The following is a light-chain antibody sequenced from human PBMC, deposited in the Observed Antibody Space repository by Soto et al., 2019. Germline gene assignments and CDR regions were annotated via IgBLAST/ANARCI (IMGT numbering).Light chain of an antibody. V-gene: IGKV1-5*01. J-gene: IGKJ1*01. Sequence: DIQMTQSPSTLSASIGDRVTITGRASQTITRWMAWYQQKPGQAPKLLISDASILESGVPSRFSGSGSGTDFTLTISSLQPDDFATYYCQQYKTYWTFGQGTKVDIK. CDR1: QTITRW. CDR2: DAS. CDR3: QQYKTYWT.